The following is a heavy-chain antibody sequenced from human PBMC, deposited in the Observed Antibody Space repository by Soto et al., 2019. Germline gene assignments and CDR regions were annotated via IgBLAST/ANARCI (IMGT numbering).Heavy chain of an antibody. J-gene: IGHJ3*02. CDR3: EGRDDPFHS. Sequence: QVQLVESGGGVVQPERSLRLSCTASGLTFSSYGIHWVRQAPGKGLEWVAVIWHDGSQKYYADSVRGRFTISRDNSKNTAYLQMNSLRAEDTAVYYCEGRDDPFHSWGQGTMVTVSS. V-gene: IGHV3-33*01. CDR1: GLTFSSYG. CDR2: IWHDGSQK.